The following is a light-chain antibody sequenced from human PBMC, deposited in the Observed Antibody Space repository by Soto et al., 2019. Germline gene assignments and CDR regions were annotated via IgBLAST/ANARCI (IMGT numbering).Light chain of an antibody. CDR1: QSVSSSY. V-gene: IGKV3-20*01. J-gene: IGKJ4*01. CDR3: QQYGSSLGVT. Sequence: EIVLTQSPGTLSLSPGERATLSCRASQSVSSSYLAWYQQKPGQAPRLLIYGASSRATGIPDRFSGSGSGTDFTLTISRLEPEDFAAYYCQQYGSSLGVTFGGGTKVDIK. CDR2: GAS.